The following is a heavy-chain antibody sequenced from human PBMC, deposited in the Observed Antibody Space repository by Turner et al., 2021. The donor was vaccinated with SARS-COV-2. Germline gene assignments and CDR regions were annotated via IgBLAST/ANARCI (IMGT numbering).Heavy chain of an antibody. CDR2: ISAYNGNT. Sequence: QVQLVQSGAEVKKPGASVKVSCKAYGYTFTRYGISWVRQAPGQGLEWMGWISAYNGNTTYAQKLQGRVTMTTDTSTSTAYMELRSLRSDDTAVYYCSREGSDYYDSSGLLDYWGQGTLVTVSS. J-gene: IGHJ4*02. CDR1: GYTFTRYG. V-gene: IGHV1-18*01. CDR3: SREGSDYYDSSGLLDY. D-gene: IGHD3-22*01.